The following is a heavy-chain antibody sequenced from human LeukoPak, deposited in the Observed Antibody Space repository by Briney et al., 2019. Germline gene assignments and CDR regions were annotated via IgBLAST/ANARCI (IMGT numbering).Heavy chain of an antibody. CDR1: GFTFSSYA. CDR3: ARGRQLVRGHDY. J-gene: IGHJ4*02. D-gene: IGHD6-6*01. V-gene: IGHV3-30*01. CDR2: ISYDGSNK. Sequence: GRSLRLSCAASGFTFSSYAMHWARQAPGKGLEWVAVISYDGSNKYYADSVKGRFTISRDNSKNTLYLQMNSLRAEDTAVYYCARGRQLVRGHDYWGQGTLVTVSS.